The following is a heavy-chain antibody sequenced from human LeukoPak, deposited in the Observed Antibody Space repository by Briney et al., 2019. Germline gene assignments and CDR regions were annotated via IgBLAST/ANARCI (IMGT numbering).Heavy chain of an antibody. CDR3: ARPARHCSSTSCNVRYYFDY. D-gene: IGHD2-2*01. CDR2: ISSSSSTI. J-gene: IGHJ4*02. Sequence: GGSLRLSCAASGFTFSSYSMNWVREAPGKGLEWVSYISSSSSTIYYADSVKGRFTISRDNAKNSLYLQMNSLRAEDTAVYYCARPARHCSSTSCNVRYYFDYWGQGTLVTVSS. CDR1: GFTFSSYS. V-gene: IGHV3-48*01.